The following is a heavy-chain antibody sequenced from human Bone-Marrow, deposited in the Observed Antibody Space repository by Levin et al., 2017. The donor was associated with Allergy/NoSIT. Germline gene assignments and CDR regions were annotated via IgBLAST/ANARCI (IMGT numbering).Heavy chain of an antibody. CDR1: GFTFSSYA. CDR2: ISGSGGST. CDR3: AKDLWDRGCSSSISNHYFDY. Sequence: GGSLRLSCAASGFTFSSYAMSWVRQAPGKGLEWVSAISGSGGSTYYADSVKGRFTISRDNSKNTLYLQMNSLRAEDTAVYYCAKDLWDRGCSSSISNHYFDYWGQGTLVTVSS. J-gene: IGHJ4*02. V-gene: IGHV3-23*01. D-gene: IGHD6-6*01.